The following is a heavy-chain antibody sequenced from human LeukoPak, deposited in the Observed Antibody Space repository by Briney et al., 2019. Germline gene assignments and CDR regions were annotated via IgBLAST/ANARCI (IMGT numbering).Heavy chain of an antibody. D-gene: IGHD3-22*01. V-gene: IGHV3-30*03. CDR3: ARGSLVVVITTPGYYFDY. CDR1: GFTVSSNY. Sequence: PGGSLRLSCAASGFTVSSNYMSWVRQAPGKGLEWVAVISYDGSNKYYADSVKGRFTISRDNSKNTLYLQMNSLRAEDTAVYYCARGSLVVVITTPGYYFDYWGQGTLVTVSS. CDR2: ISYDGSNK. J-gene: IGHJ4*02.